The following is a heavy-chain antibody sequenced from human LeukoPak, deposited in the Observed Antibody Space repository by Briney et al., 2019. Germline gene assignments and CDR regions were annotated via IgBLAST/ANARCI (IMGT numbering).Heavy chain of an antibody. CDR2: INHSGST. V-gene: IGHV4-34*01. D-gene: IGHD3-3*01. CDR3: ARGLLHYDFWSGQPGPQYYFDY. CDR1: GGSFSGYY. J-gene: IGHJ4*02. Sequence: SETLSLTCAVYGGSFSGYYWSWIRHPPGKGLEWIGEINHSGSTNYNPSLKSRVTISVDTSKNQFSLKLSSVTAADTAVYYCARGLLHYDFWSGQPGPQYYFDYWGQGTLVTVSS.